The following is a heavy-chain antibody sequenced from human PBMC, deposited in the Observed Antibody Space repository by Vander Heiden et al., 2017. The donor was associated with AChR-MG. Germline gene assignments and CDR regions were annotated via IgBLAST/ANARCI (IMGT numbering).Heavy chain of an antibody. CDR2: INHSGST. Sequence: QVQLQQWGAGLLKPSETLSLTCAVYGGSFSGYYWSWIRQPPGKGLEWIGEINHSGSTNYNPSLKSRVTISVDTSKNQFSLKLSSVTAADTAVYYCARVGFSGYYYIHFQHWGQGTLVTVSS. CDR3: ARVGFSGYYYIHFQH. J-gene: IGHJ1*01. V-gene: IGHV4-34*01. CDR1: GGSFSGYY. D-gene: IGHD3-22*01.